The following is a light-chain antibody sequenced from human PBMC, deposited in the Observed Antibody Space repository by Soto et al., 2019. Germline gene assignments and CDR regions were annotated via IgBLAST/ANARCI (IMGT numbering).Light chain of an antibody. CDR3: QQYENSVMYT. V-gene: IGKV3-20*01. CDR2: DVS. Sequence: EIVLTQSPGTLSLSPGERATLSCRASQSVRSSFFAWYQQKPGQAPRLLICDVSVRATGIPDRFSGSGSGTDFTLTINRLEPEDFAVYYCQQYENSVMYTFGQGTKLEIK. J-gene: IGKJ2*01. CDR1: QSVRSSF.